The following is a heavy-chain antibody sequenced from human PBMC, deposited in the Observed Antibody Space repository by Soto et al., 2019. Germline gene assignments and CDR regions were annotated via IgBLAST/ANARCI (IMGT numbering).Heavy chain of an antibody. J-gene: IGHJ4*02. V-gene: IGHV3-23*01. CDR2: ISGSGGST. CDR1: GFTFSSYA. D-gene: IGHD3-10*01. CDR3: ARTTTYDSGSVIRTFGYCDY. Sequence: GGSLRLSCAASGFTFSSYAMRWVRQAPGKGPEWVSTISGSGGSTYYADSVKGRFTISRDNSKNTLYLQMNSLRAEDTAIYYCARTTTYDSGSVIRTFGYCDYWGQGTLVTVSS.